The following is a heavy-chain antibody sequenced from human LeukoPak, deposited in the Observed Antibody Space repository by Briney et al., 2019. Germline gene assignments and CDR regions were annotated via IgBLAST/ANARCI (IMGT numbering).Heavy chain of an antibody. J-gene: IGHJ4*02. Sequence: SETLSLTCAVYGGSFSGYYWSWIRQPPGKGLEWIGEINHSGSTNYNPSLKSRVTISVDTSKNQFSLKLSSVTAADTAVYYCARVGCSGGSCYPDYWGQGTLVTVSS. CDR2: INHSGST. CDR3: ARVGCSGGSCYPDY. D-gene: IGHD2-15*01. CDR1: GGSFSGYY. V-gene: IGHV4-34*01.